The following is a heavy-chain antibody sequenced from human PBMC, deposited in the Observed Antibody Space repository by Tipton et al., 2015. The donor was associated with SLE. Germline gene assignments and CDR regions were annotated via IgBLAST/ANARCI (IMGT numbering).Heavy chain of an antibody. Sequence: TLSLTCAVYGGSFSGYYWSWIRQPPGKGLEWIGEINHGGSTNYNPSLKSRVTISVDTSKNQFSLKLNSVTAADTAVYYCARDHGITMIGEYWGQGTLVTVSS. D-gene: IGHD3-22*01. CDR1: GGSFSGYY. V-gene: IGHV4-34*01. CDR2: INHGGST. CDR3: ARDHGITMIGEY. J-gene: IGHJ4*02.